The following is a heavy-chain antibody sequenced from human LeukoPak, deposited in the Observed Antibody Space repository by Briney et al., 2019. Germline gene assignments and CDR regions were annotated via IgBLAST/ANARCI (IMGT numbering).Heavy chain of an antibody. CDR3: AKDPASSGLNWFDP. CDR2: ISGSGGST. V-gene: IGHV3-23*01. D-gene: IGHD6-19*01. CDR1: GFTFSGYA. Sequence: GGSLRLSCAASGFTFSGYAMSWVRQAPGKGLEWVSAISGSGGSTYYADSVKGRFTISRDNSKNTLYLQMNSLRAEDTAVYYCAKDPASSGLNWFDPWGQGTLVTVSS. J-gene: IGHJ5*02.